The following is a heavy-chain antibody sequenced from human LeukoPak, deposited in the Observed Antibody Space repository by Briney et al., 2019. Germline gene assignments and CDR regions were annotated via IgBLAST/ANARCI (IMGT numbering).Heavy chain of an antibody. CDR1: GFTFNNYA. D-gene: IGHD6-13*01. V-gene: IGHV3-21*01. CDR3: AREKQQLSPFDP. CDR2: ISSSSSYI. J-gene: IGHJ5*02. Sequence: GGSLRLSCAASGFTFNNYAMNWVRQAPGKGLEWVSSISSSSSYIYYADSVKGRFTISRDNAKNSLYLQMNSLRAEDTAVYYCAREKQQLSPFDPWGQGTLVTVSS.